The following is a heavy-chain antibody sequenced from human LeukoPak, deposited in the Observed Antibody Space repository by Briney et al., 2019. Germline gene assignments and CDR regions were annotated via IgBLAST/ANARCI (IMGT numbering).Heavy chain of an antibody. CDR3: AKSWRYFDWLSSYYFDY. D-gene: IGHD3-9*01. Sequence: PTGGSLRLSCAASGFTFSSYAMSWVRQAPGKGLEWVSAISGSGGSTYYADSVKGRFTISRDNSKNTLYLQMNSLRAEDTAVYYCAKSWRYFDWLSSYYFDYWGQGTLVTVSS. CDR1: GFTFSSYA. CDR2: ISGSGGST. J-gene: IGHJ4*02. V-gene: IGHV3-23*01.